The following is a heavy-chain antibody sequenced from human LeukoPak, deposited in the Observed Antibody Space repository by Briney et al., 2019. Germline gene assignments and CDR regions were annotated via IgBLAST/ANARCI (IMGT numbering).Heavy chain of an antibody. CDR2: ISYDGSNK. V-gene: IGHV3-30-3*01. Sequence: GGSLRLSCAASGFTFSSYAMHWVRQAPGKGLEWVAVISYDGSNKYYADSVKGRFTISRDNSKNTLYLQMNSLRAEDTAVCYCARAGKYQLLLLRGGLDYWGQGTLVTVSS. CDR3: ARAGKYQLLLLRGGLDY. J-gene: IGHJ4*02. D-gene: IGHD2-2*01. CDR1: GFTFSSYA.